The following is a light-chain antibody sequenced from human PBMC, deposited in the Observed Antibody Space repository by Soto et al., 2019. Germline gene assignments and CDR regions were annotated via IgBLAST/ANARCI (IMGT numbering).Light chain of an antibody. CDR3: CSYAGYSTFVV. J-gene: IGLJ2*01. V-gene: IGLV2-23*03. CDR2: EGS. CDR1: SSDVGAYNL. Sequence: QPVLTQPASVSGSPGQTITISCTGASSDVGAYNLVSWYQHHPGKAPKLMIYEGSKRPSGVSNRFSGSKSGNTASLTISGLQAEDEADYYCCSYAGYSTFVVFGGGTKLTVL.